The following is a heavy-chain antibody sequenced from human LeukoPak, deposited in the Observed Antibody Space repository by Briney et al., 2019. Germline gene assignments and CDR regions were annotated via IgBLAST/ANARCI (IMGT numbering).Heavy chain of an antibody. J-gene: IGHJ4*02. D-gene: IGHD3-22*01. Sequence: GGTLRLSCAASGFTFSSYGMSWVRQAPGKGLEWVSAISGSGGSTYYADSVKGRFTISRDNSKNTLYLQMNSLRTEDTAVYYCAKFPYDGSGYYYGEDYWGQGTLVTVSS. V-gene: IGHV3-23*01. CDR3: AKFPYDGSGYYYGEDY. CDR2: ISGSGGST. CDR1: GFTFSSYG.